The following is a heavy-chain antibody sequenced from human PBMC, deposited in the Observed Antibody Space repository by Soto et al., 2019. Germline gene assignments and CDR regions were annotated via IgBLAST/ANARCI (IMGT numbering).Heavy chain of an antibody. CDR2: IYSSRST. CDR1: GGSISSYY. CDR3: ERGWLQFDY. V-gene: IGHV4-59*01. D-gene: IGHD5-12*01. Sequence: SETLSLTCTVSGGSISSYYWSWIRQPPGKGLEWIGYIYSSRSTNYNPPLKSRVTISVDTSKNQFSLKLSSVTAADTAVYYCERGWLQFDYWGQGTPVPVSS. J-gene: IGHJ4*02.